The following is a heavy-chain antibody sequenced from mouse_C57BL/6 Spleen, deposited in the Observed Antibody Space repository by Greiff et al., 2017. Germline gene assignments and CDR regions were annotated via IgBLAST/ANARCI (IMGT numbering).Heavy chain of an antibody. D-gene: IGHD2-2*01. CDR2: IHPNSGST. J-gene: IGHJ2*01. CDR3: ARWLHYFDY. CDR1: GYTFTSYW. V-gene: IGHV1-64*01. Sequence: QVQLQQSGAELVKPGASVKLSCKASGYTFTSYWMHWVKQRPGQGLEWIGRIHPNSGSTNYNEKFKSKATLTVDKSSSTAYMQLSSLTSEDSAVYYCARWLHYFDYWGQGTTLTVAS.